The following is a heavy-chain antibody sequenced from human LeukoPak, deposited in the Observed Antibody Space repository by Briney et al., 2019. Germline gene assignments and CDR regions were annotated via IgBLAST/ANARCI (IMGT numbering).Heavy chain of an antibody. CDR1: GGTFSSYA. V-gene: IGHV1-69*13. J-gene: IGHJ4*02. Sequence: SVKVSCKASGGTFSSYAISWVRQAPGQGLEWMRGIIPIFGTANYAQKFQGRVTITADESTSTAYMELSSLRSEDTAVYYCAALDSGCSGGSCKALFFYYWGQGTLVTVSS. D-gene: IGHD2-15*01. CDR2: IIPIFGTA. CDR3: AALDSGCSGGSCKALFFYY.